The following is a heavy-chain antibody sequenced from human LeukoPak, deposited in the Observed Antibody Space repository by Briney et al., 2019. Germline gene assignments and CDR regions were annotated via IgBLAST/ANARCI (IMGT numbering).Heavy chain of an antibody. CDR2: IRSKAYGGTT. CDR1: GFTFGDYA. Sequence: PGGSLRLSCTASGFTFGDYAMSWVRQAPGKGLEWVGFIRSKAYGGTTEYAAAVRGRFTISRDDTKRIAYLQMNRLKTEETAVYYCTRESSHYYDSSGYDYWGQGTLVTVSS. V-gene: IGHV3-49*04. CDR3: TRESSHYYDSSGYDY. J-gene: IGHJ4*02. D-gene: IGHD3-22*01.